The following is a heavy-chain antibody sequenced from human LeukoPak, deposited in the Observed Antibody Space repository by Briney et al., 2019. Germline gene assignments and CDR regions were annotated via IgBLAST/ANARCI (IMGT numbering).Heavy chain of an antibody. Sequence: SETLSLTCTVSGGSISSYYWSWIRQPPGKGLEWIGYIYYSGSTNYNPSLKSRVTISVDTSKNQFSLKLSSVTAADTAVYYCARVSSYYDSSGYYYTFDYWGQGTLVTVSS. CDR3: ARVSSYYDSSGYYYTFDY. J-gene: IGHJ4*02. D-gene: IGHD3-22*01. V-gene: IGHV4-59*01. CDR2: IYYSGST. CDR1: GGSISSYY.